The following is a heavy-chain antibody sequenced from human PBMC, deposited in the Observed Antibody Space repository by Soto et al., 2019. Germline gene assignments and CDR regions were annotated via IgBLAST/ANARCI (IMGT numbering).Heavy chain of an antibody. V-gene: IGHV3-30*18. Sequence: QVQLVESGGGVVQPGRSLRLSCAASGFTFSSDGMHWVRQAPGKGLEWMAVISKDGREVVYADSVKGRFTISRDNSMNTVDLQMNSLRAEDTAIYYCVKDRGSTWSFDYWGQRSLVTVSS. CDR3: VKDRGSTWSFDY. J-gene: IGHJ4*02. CDR1: GFTFSSDG. CDR2: ISKDGREV. D-gene: IGHD6-13*01.